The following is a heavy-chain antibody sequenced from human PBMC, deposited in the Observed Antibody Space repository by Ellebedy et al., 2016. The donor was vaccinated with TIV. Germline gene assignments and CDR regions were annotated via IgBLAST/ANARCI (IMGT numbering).Heavy chain of an antibody. Sequence: AASVKVSCKASGYTFTGYYMHWVRQAPGQGLEWMGWINPNSGGTNYAQKFQGRVTMTRDTSISTAYMELSRLRSDDTAVYYCARVGDIVVVPAATLPGIWFDPWGQGTLVTVSS. CDR1: GYTFTGYY. J-gene: IGHJ5*02. CDR2: INPNSGGT. CDR3: ARVGDIVVVPAATLPGIWFDP. D-gene: IGHD2-2*01. V-gene: IGHV1-2*02.